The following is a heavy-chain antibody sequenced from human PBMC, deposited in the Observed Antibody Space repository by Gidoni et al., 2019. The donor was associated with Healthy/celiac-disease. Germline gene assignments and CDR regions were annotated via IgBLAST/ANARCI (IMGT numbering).Heavy chain of an antibody. CDR3: ARTHYGDAAHYDY. J-gene: IGHJ4*02. D-gene: IGHD4-17*01. CDR1: GFTFSSYS. CDR2: ISSSSSYI. V-gene: IGHV3-21*01. Sequence: EVQLVESGGGLVKPGGSLRLSCAASGFTFSSYSMNWVRQAPGKGLEWVSSISSSSSYIYYADSVKGRSTISRDNAKNSLYLQMNSLRAEDTAVYYCARTHYGDAAHYDYWGQGTLVTVSS.